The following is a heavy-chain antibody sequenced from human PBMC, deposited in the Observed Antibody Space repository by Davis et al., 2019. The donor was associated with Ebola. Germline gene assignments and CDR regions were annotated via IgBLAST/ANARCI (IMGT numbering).Heavy chain of an antibody. J-gene: IGHJ5*02. CDR3: ARSITMILGGWFDP. V-gene: IGHV1-46*01. D-gene: IGHD3-22*01. Sequence: ASVKVSCKASGYTFTSYYMHWVRQAPGQGLEWMGIINPSGGSTSYAQKFQGRVTITADESTSTAYMELRSLRSDDTAVYYCARSITMILGGWFDPWGQGTLVTVSS. CDR1: GYTFTSYY. CDR2: INPSGGST.